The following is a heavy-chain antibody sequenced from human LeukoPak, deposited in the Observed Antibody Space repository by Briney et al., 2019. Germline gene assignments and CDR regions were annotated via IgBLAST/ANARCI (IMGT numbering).Heavy chain of an antibody. CDR2: IYYSGST. D-gene: IGHD6-13*01. V-gene: IGHV4-39*01. J-gene: IGHJ5*02. CDR1: GGSISSSSYY. Sequence: SETLSLTCTVSGGSISSSSYYWGWIRQPPGKGLEWIGSIYYSGSTYYNPSLKSRVTISVDTSKNQFSLKLSSVTAADTAVYYCAYSSSWRGGFDPWGQGTLVTVSS. CDR3: AYSSSWRGGFDP.